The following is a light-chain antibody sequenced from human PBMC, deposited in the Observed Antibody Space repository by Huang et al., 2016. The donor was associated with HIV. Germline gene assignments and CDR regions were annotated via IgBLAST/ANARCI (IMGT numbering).Light chain of an antibody. CDR1: QSVSSN. CDR3: QQYNNWPLT. J-gene: IGKJ4*01. V-gene: IGKV3-15*01. Sequence: EIVMTQSPATLSVFPGERATLSCRASQSVSSNLAWYQQKPGQAPRLLIDGASTRATGIPARFSGSGSGTEFTLTISSLQSEDFAVYYCQQYNNWPLTFGGGTKVEIK. CDR2: GAS.